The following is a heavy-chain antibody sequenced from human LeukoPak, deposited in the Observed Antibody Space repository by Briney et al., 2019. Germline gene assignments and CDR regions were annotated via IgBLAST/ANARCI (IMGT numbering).Heavy chain of an antibody. V-gene: IGHV4-34*01. Sequence: SETLSLTCAVYGGSIRGYYWSWIRQTPGKGLEWIGEINHSGSTNYNPSLNSRVTISVDTSKNQFSLKVKSVTAADTAVYYCATKDSSNYHYGALDIWGQGTRVTVSS. CDR2: INHSGST. J-gene: IGHJ3*02. CDR1: GGSIRGYY. CDR3: ATKDSSNYHYGALDI. D-gene: IGHD3-22*01.